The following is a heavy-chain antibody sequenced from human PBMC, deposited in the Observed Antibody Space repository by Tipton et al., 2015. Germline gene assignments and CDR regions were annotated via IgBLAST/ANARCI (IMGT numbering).Heavy chain of an antibody. V-gene: IGHV4-59*01. CDR3: ARAFIAVSGPFDY. J-gene: IGHJ4*02. D-gene: IGHD6-19*01. CDR2: IYHSGNT. Sequence: TLSLTCTVSGGSIGDYFWTWIRQPPGKGLEWIGYIYHSGNTYYNPSLQSRVTISIDTSMNQFSLKLTSVTAADTAVYYCARAFIAVSGPFDYWGRGAHVTVSS. CDR1: GGSIGDYF.